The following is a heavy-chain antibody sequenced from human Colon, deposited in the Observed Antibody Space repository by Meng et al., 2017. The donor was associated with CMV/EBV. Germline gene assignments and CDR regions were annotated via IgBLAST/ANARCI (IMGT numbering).Heavy chain of an antibody. Sequence: GESLKISCAASGFTFSGYEMNWVRQAPGKGLEWISYISTTGSSVKYADSVKGRFTISRDNAKNSLYLQMNSLRAEDTAVYYCARVLKGMGYYYYGMDVWGQGTTVTVSS. CDR1: GFTFSGYE. J-gene: IGHJ6*02. CDR2: ISTTGSSV. D-gene: IGHD2-8*01. CDR3: ARVLKGMGYYYYGMDV. V-gene: IGHV3-48*03.